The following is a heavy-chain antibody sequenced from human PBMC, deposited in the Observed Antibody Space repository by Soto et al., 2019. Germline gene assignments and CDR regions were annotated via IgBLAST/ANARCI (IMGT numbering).Heavy chain of an antibody. D-gene: IGHD6-6*01. CDR3: ARELGMSIAARPEAFDI. CDR1: GFTFSDYY. V-gene: IGHV3-11*01. CDR2: ISSSGSTI. Sequence: GGSLRLSCAASGFTFSDYYMSWIRQAPGKGLEWVSYISSSGSTIYYADSVKGRFTISRDNAKNSLYLQMNSLRAEDTAVYYCARELGMSIAARPEAFDIWGKGTMVTVSS. J-gene: IGHJ3*02.